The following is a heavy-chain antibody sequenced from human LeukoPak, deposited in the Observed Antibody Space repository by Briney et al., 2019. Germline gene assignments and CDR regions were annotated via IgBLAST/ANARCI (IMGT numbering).Heavy chain of an antibody. CDR3: TRGSIAYYYMDV. CDR2: IYYSGST. J-gene: IGHJ6*03. CDR1: GGSISSYS. Sequence: SETLSLTCTVSGGSISSYSWSWIRQPPGKGLEWIGNIYYSGSTNYNPSLKSRVTISVDTSKNQFSLKLSSVTAADTAVYYCTRGSIAYYYMDVWGKGTTVTISS. D-gene: IGHD3-22*01. V-gene: IGHV4-59*01.